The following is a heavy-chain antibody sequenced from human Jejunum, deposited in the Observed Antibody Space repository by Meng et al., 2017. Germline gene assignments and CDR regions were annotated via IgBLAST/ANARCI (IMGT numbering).Heavy chain of an antibody. CDR3: AKLTSL. V-gene: IGHV3-23*04. Sequence: EVQLEESGGGLVQPGGSLRLSCAASGFTFSSSSMSWVRQAPGKGLEWVSTFTGTTTSTYYADSVKGRFTISRDNSKNTLYLQMNSLRAEDTAVYYCAKLTSLWGQGTLVTVSS. CDR1: GFTFSSSS. D-gene: IGHD3-16*01. CDR2: FTGTTTST. J-gene: IGHJ4*02.